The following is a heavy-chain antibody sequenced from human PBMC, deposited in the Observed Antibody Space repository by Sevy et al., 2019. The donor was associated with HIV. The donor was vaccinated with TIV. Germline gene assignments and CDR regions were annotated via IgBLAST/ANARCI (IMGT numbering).Heavy chain of an antibody. J-gene: IGHJ4*02. CDR1: GFDFSSYG. CDR3: ARVPTYRSGSPTYFAY. V-gene: IGHV1-18*01. D-gene: IGHD3-16*02. Sequence: ASVKVSCKTSGFDFSSYGITWVRQAPGQGLEWMGWIGIYNGNSNSAQKLQGRGSMTTDTSTNTVYMELSNLRSDDTAVYYCARVPTYRSGSPTYFAYWGQGTLVTVSS. CDR2: IGIYNGNS.